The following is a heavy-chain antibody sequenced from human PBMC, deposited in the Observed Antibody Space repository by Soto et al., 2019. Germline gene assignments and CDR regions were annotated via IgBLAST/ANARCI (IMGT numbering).Heavy chain of an antibody. J-gene: IGHJ4*02. CDR3: ATDPNGQLQFDY. CDR2: FDPEDGET. CDR1: GYTLTELS. V-gene: IGHV1-24*01. D-gene: IGHD4-17*01. Sequence: ASVKVSCKVSGYTLTELSMHWVRQAPGKGLEWMGGFDPEDGETIYAQKFQGRVTMTEDTSTDTAYMELSSLRSEDTAVYYCATDPNGQLQFDYWGQGTLVTVSS.